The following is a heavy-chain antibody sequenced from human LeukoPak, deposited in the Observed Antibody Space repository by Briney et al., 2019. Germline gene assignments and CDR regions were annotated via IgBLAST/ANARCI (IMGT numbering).Heavy chain of an antibody. V-gene: IGHV3-11*04. CDR3: AGVNYSNYPF. D-gene: IGHD1-7*01. Sequence: GGSLRLSCAASGFTFSDYYMTWIRQTPGKGLEWVSYISDTARTKSYADSVKGRFTISRDNAKNSLYLQMNSLRIEDTAVYYCAGVNYSNYPFWGQGTLVTVSS. J-gene: IGHJ4*02. CDR1: GFTFSDYY. CDR2: ISDTARTK.